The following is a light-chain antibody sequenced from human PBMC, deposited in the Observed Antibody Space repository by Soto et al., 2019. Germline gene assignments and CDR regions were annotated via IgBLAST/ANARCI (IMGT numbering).Light chain of an antibody. V-gene: IGLV2-14*03. CDR2: DVS. CDR3: ISYTRSRTLYVV. CDR1: SSDVGGYNY. J-gene: IGLJ2*01. Sequence: QSALTQPASVSGSPGQSITISCTGTSSDVGGYNYVSWYQQHPGKAPKLMIYDVSNRPSGVSNRFSGSKSGNTASLTISGLQAEDEADYYCISYTRSRTLYVVFAGGTKLTVL.